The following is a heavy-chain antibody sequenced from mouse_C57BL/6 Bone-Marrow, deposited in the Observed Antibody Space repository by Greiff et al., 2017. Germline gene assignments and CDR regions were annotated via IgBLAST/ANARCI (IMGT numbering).Heavy chain of an antibody. CDR2: IDPEDGET. Sequence: VQLKESGAELVKPGASVKLSCTASGFNIKDYYMHWVKQRPEQGLEWIGRIDPEDGETKYAPKFQGKAPITAATSSNTAYLQLSSLTSEDTADYYGAYYYGSSDVAYWGQGTLVTVSA. J-gene: IGHJ3*01. CDR1: GFNIKDYY. V-gene: IGHV14-2*01. D-gene: IGHD1-1*01. CDR3: AYYYGSSDVAY.